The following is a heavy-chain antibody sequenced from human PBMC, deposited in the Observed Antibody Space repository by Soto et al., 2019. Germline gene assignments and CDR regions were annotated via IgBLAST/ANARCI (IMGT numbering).Heavy chain of an antibody. CDR3: ARWATVTTLSGAFDI. CDR2: IYYSGST. CDR1: GGSISSSSYY. Sequence: QLQLQESGPGLVKPSETLSLTCTVSGGSISSSSYYWGWIRQPPGKGLEWIGSIYYSGSTYYNPSLKSRVTISVDTSKNQFSLKLSSVTAADTAVYYCARWATVTTLSGAFDIWGQGTMVTVSS. V-gene: IGHV4-39*01. D-gene: IGHD4-17*01. J-gene: IGHJ3*02.